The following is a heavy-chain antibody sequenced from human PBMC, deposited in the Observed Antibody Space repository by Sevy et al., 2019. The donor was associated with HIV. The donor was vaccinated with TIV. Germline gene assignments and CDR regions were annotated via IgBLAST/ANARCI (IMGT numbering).Heavy chain of an antibody. V-gene: IGHV3-15*04. D-gene: IGHD2-21*01. Sequence: GGSLRLSCAASGFTFSNVWTSWVRQASGKGLEWVGRIESKSEGGTTDYAAPVKGRFSTSRDESSDTVYLQLNSLKTEDTAVYYCTTMMGLFGDPNFWYFDLWGRGTLVTVSS. CDR3: TTMMGLFGDPNFWYFDL. CDR1: GFTFSNVW. CDR2: IESKSEGGTT. J-gene: IGHJ2*01.